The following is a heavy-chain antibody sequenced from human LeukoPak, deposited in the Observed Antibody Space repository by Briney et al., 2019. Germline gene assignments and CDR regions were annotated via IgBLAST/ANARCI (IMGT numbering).Heavy chain of an antibody. V-gene: IGHV3-48*02. CDR3: ARHDYGGNSGGY. D-gene: IGHD4-23*01. Sequence: PGGSLRRSCAASGFIFSGHGMNWVRQAPGKGLEWVSYIGTSSSTIYYADSVKGRFTISRDNAKNSLYLQMNSLRDEDTAVYYCARHDYGGNSGGYWGQGTLVTVSS. CDR2: IGTSSSTI. J-gene: IGHJ4*02. CDR1: GFIFSGHG.